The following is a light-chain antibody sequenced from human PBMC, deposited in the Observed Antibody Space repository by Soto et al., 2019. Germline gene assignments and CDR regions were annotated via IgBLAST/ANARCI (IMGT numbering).Light chain of an antibody. J-gene: IGKJ1*01. V-gene: IGKV3-15*01. CDR3: QQYNNWPPWT. CDR1: QSVSSN. CDR2: GAS. Sequence: EIVMTQSPATLSVSPGERATLSCRASQSVSSNLAWYQQKPGQAPSLLIYGASTMATGIPARFSGSGSGTEFTLTIRSLQSEDFAVYYCQQYNNWPPWTFGQGTKVELK.